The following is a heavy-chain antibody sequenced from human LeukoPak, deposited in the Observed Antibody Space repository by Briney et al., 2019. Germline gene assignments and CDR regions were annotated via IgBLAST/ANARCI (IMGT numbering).Heavy chain of an antibody. Sequence: SETLSLTCTVSGGSISTCYCRWIRQPPGKGLEWITYIYFSGSTNYNPSLKSRVTISVDTSKNQFSLKLSSVTAADTAVYYCARSIQYTFYDFWSGQGGDDAFDIWGQGTMVTVSS. V-gene: IGHV4-59*01. J-gene: IGHJ3*02. CDR3: ARSIQYTFYDFWSGQGGDDAFDI. D-gene: IGHD3-3*01. CDR2: IYFSGST. CDR1: GGSISTCY.